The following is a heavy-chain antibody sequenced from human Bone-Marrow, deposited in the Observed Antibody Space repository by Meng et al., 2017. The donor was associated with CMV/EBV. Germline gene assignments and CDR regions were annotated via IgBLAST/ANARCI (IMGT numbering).Heavy chain of an antibody. CDR2: IKSKTDGGTT. J-gene: IGHJ4*02. CDR3: TRLGYCSSTSCSCRY. Sequence: GESLKISCAASGFTFSNAWMSWVRQAPGKGLEWVCRIKSKTDGGTTDYAAPVKGRFTISRDDSKNTLYLQMNSLKTEDTAVYYCTRLGYCSSTSCSCRYWGQGTLVTVSS. D-gene: IGHD2-2*01. CDR1: GFTFSNAW. V-gene: IGHV3-15*01.